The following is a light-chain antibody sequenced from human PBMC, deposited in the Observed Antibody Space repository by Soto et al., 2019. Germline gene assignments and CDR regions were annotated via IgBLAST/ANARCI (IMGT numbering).Light chain of an antibody. CDR2: VAS. CDR3: QQYGTSPT. Sequence: EVVVTQSPGTLSLSPGERATVACRASQSVSSSYLAWYQQKPGQAPRLLIYVASTRATGIPDRFSGSGSGTDFTLTISSLEPEDVAVYYCQQYGTSPTFGPGTKVDIK. V-gene: IGKV3-20*01. J-gene: IGKJ3*01. CDR1: QSVSSSY.